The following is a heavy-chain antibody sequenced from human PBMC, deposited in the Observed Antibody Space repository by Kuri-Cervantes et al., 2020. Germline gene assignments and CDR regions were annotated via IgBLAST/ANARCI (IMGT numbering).Heavy chain of an antibody. D-gene: IGHD2-2*01. CDR1: GGSISSSNW. J-gene: IGHJ4*02. CDR3: ARQIIDYQLPPLGFDY. Sequence: GSLRLSCAVSGGSISSSNWWSWVRQPPGKGLEWIGEIYHSGSTNYNPSLKSRVTISVDKSKNQFSLKLSSVTAADTAVYYCARQIIDYQLPPLGFDYWGQGTLVTVSS. V-gene: IGHV4-4*02. CDR2: IYHSGST.